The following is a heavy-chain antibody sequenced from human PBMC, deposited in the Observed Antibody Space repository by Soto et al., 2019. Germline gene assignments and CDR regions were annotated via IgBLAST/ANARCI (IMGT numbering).Heavy chain of an antibody. V-gene: IGHV1-18*01. J-gene: IGHJ5*02. CDR1: GYMFSNYG. D-gene: IGHD1-1*01. Sequence: QVQLVQSGAEVKKPGASVKVSCKASGYMFSNYGISWVRQAPGQGLEWMGRISNNNGNTNTAHKFQARITMTTDTPTTTAYMELRSLTSDATAVYYCARDLDNDGGSDNGFDHWVQGTLVTVAS. CDR2: ISNNNGNT. CDR3: ARDLDNDGGSDNGFDH.